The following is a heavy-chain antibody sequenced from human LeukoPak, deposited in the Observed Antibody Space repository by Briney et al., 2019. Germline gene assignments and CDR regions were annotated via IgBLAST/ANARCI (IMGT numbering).Heavy chain of an antibody. CDR1: GGSFSGYY. J-gene: IGHJ6*02. V-gene: IGHV4-34*01. CDR2: INHCGST. CDR3: ARTQVLRYFDWLPWNYYYGMDV. Sequence: SETLSLTCAVYGGSFSGYYWSWIRQPPGKGLEWIGEINHCGSTNYNPSLKSRVTISVDTSKNQFSLKLSSVTAADTAVYYCARTQVLRYFDWLPWNYYYGMDVWRQGTTVTVSS. D-gene: IGHD3-9*01.